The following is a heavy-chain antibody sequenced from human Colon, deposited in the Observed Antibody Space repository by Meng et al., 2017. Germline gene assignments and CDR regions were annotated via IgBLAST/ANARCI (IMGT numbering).Heavy chain of an antibody. D-gene: IGHD4-17*01. V-gene: IGHV1-69*01. CDR2: IIPAFGTT. Sequence: QGQLLQSGASVKKPGSSVKVSCKASGGTFSGFAMAWLRQAPGQGLEWMGGIIPAFGTTTYARQFEGRLTITADEATSTAYMELSSLTSDDTAVYYCARRPPDYGDYNWFDPWGQGTLVTVSS. J-gene: IGHJ5*02. CDR3: ARRPPDYGDYNWFDP. CDR1: GGTFSGFA.